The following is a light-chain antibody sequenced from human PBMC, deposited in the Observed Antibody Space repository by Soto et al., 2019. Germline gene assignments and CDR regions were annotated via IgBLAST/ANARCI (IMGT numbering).Light chain of an antibody. CDR3: LQYNSYPLT. Sequence: IEMTXXPXXXXASXXDIGTIXWRESQGIRNDLGWYQQKPGKAPKRLIYAASSLLSGVPSRFSGSGSGTDFTLTISSLQPEDFATYYCLQYNSYPLTFGGGTKVDIK. J-gene: IGKJ4*01. CDR1: QGIRND. CDR2: AAS. V-gene: IGKV1-17*01.